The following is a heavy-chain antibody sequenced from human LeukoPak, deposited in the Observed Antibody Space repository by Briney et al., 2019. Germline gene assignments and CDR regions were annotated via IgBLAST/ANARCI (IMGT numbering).Heavy chain of an antibody. J-gene: IGHJ4*02. Sequence: PSETLSLTCTVSVGSLSSSSHYWGCIRQLPGKGLQWIARVYFTGSTYYNPSLTSRATVSVDTSKNQFSLKLSSVTAADTAVYYGARAESGPTAFFDYWGQGTLVTVSS. CDR1: VGSLSSSSHY. CDR3: ARAESGPTAFFDY. D-gene: IGHD3-3*01. CDR2: VYFTGST. V-gene: IGHV4-39*01.